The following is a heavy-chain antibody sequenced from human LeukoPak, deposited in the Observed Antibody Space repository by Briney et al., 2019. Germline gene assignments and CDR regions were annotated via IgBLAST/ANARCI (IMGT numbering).Heavy chain of an antibody. Sequence: GESLQISCKGSGYSFTSYWIGWVRQMPGKGLEWMGIIYPGDSDTRYSPSFQGQVTISADKSISTAYLQWSSLKASDTAMYYCARRGTAVTGYYYYGMDVWGQGTTVIVSS. V-gene: IGHV5-51*01. J-gene: IGHJ6*02. D-gene: IGHD4-23*01. CDR1: GYSFTSYW. CDR2: IYPGDSDT. CDR3: ARRGTAVTGYYYYGMDV.